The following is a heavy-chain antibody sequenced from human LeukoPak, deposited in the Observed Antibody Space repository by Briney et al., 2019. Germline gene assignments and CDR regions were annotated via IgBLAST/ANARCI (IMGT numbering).Heavy chain of an antibody. CDR1: GFTFSSYW. J-gene: IGHJ5*02. CDR2: IKQDGSEK. Sequence: QSGGSLRLSCAASGFTFSSYWMSWVRQAPGKGLEWVANIKQDGSEKYYVDSVKGRFTISRDNAKNSLYLQMNSLRAEDTAVYYCAREESIYSSGWYPIPSWGQGTLVTVSS. D-gene: IGHD6-19*01. V-gene: IGHV3-7*01. CDR3: AREESIYSSGWYPIPS.